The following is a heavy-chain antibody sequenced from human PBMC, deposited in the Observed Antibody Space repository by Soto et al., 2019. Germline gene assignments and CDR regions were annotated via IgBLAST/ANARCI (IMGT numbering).Heavy chain of an antibody. CDR2: ISAYNGNT. V-gene: IGHV1-18*01. Sequence: ASVKVSCKASGYTFTSYGISWVRQAPGQGLEWMGWISAYNGNTNYAQKLQGRVTMTTDTSTSTAYMELRSLISDDTAVFYCARGGYCSSTRCGHFDDWGQGTLVNVSS. CDR1: GYTFTSYG. J-gene: IGHJ4*02. D-gene: IGHD2-2*01. CDR3: ARGGYCSSTRCGHFDD.